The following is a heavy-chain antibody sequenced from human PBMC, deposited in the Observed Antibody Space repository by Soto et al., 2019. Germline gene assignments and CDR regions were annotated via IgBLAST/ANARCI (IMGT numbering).Heavy chain of an antibody. J-gene: IGHJ6*01. CDR2: IYPGDSDT. D-gene: IGHD2-15*01. CDR3: ARLGLVSSLGVAAMRAHYYYYGMEV. CDR1: GYSFTSYW. Sequence: GESLKISCKGSGYSFTSYWIGWVRQMPGKGLEWMGIIYPGDSDTRYSPSFQGQVTISADKSISTAYLQWSSLKASDTAMYYCARLGLVSSLGVAAMRAHYYYYGMEVCGQG. V-gene: IGHV5-51*01.